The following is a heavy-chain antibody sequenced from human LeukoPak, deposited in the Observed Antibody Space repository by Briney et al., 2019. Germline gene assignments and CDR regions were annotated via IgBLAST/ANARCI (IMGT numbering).Heavy chain of an antibody. CDR2: IDITTTFI. CDR1: GFTFSSYS. CDR3: ARVEWSAVTRTLDN. Sequence: GGSLRLSCAASGFTFSSYSMIWVRQAPEKGLEWVSSIDITTTFIYYADSVKGRFTISRDNARNSLYLQMSSLRVEDTGVYYCARVEWSAVTRTLDNWGQGTLVTVSS. D-gene: IGHD3-3*01. J-gene: IGHJ4*02. V-gene: IGHV3-21*01.